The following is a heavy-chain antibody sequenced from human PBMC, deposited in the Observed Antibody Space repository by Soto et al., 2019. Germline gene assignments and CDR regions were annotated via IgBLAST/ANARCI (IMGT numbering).Heavy chain of an antibody. CDR1: GGTFSSYA. CDR3: ARDRRDYDFWSGYYASNFDY. CDR2: IIPIFGTA. Sequence: SVKVSCKASGGTFSSYAISWVRQAPGQGLEWMGGIIPIFGTANYAQKLQGRVTITADESTSTAYMELSSLISEDTAVYYCARDRRDYDFWSGYYASNFDYWGQGTLVTVSS. V-gene: IGHV1-69*13. J-gene: IGHJ4*02. D-gene: IGHD3-3*01.